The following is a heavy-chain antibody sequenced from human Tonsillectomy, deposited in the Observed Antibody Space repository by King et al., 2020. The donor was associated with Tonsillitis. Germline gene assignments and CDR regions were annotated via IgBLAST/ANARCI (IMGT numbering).Heavy chain of an antibody. V-gene: IGHV3-30*18. CDR3: AKDLTGVDNSYYYMDV. J-gene: IGHJ6*03. CDR2: ISYDGSTK. Sequence: VQLVESGGGVVQPGRSLRLSCAASGFSFSTSGMHWVRPAPGKGLEWGALISYDGSTKYYGDSLNGRLTISRDNFKNTLYLEMTSLKAEDTAVYYCAKDLTGVDNSYYYMDVWGKGTTVTVSS. D-gene: IGHD7-27*01. CDR1: GFSFSTSG.